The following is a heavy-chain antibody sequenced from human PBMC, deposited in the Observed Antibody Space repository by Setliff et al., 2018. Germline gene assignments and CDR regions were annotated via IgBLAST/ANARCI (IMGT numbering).Heavy chain of an antibody. CDR1: GGSISSSSYY. J-gene: IGHJ6*02. Sequence: SETLSLTCTVSGGSISSSSYYWGWIRQPPGKGLEWIGSIYYSGSTYYNPSLKSRVTISVDTSKNQFSLKLSSVTAADTAVYYCARVLAAAGYYYYGMDAWGQGTTVTVSS. V-gene: IGHV4-39*07. D-gene: IGHD6-13*01. CDR2: IYYSGST. CDR3: ARVLAAAGYYYYGMDA.